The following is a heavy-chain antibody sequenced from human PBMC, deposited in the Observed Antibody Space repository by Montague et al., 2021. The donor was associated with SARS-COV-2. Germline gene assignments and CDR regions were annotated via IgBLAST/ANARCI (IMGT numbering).Heavy chain of an antibody. Sequence: SETLSLTCTVSGDSVTSGDYYWTWIRQPPGKGLEWIGYIYNTGRTNYNPSLKSRVTISMDTSKNQFSLKVDSVSAADTAVYYCATEMPAYDVFDIWGRGTMVTVSS. CDR2: IYNTGRT. V-gene: IGHV4-61*08. J-gene: IGHJ3*02. D-gene: IGHD2-2*01. CDR3: ATEMPAYDVFDI. CDR1: GDSVTSGDYY.